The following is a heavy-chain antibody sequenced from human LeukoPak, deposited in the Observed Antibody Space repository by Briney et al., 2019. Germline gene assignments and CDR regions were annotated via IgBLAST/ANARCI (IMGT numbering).Heavy chain of an antibody. V-gene: IGHV2-5*01. CDR3: AHRRSLPALRYLDFDY. CDR2: IYWNDDK. J-gene: IGHJ4*02. Sequence: NESGPTLVNPTQTLTLTCTFSGFSLSTSGVGVGWIRQSPGKALEWLALIYWNDDKRYSPSLKSRLTITKDTSKNQVVLTMTNVDPVDTATYYCAHRRSLPALRYLDFDYWGQGTLVTVSS. D-gene: IGHD3-9*01. CDR1: GFSLSTSGVG.